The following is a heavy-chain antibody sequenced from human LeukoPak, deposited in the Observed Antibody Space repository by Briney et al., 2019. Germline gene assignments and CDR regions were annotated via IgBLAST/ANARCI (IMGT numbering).Heavy chain of an antibody. Sequence: GGSLRLSCAASGFTVSSNYMTWVRQAPGQGLEWVSVIYFGGTTYYADSVKGRFTTSRDNSKNTVYLQMNSLRVEDTAVYYCARGDGVYVYWGQGTLVTVSS. CDR3: ARGDGVYVY. CDR1: GFTVSSNY. V-gene: IGHV3-53*01. J-gene: IGHJ4*02. CDR2: IYFGGTT. D-gene: IGHD5/OR15-5a*01.